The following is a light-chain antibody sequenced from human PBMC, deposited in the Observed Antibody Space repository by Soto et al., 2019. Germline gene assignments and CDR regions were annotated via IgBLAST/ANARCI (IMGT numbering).Light chain of an antibody. CDR2: DAS. CDR3: QQYTGYSRT. CDR1: QTISSW. V-gene: IGKV1-5*01. J-gene: IGKJ1*01. Sequence: DIQMTQSPSTLSGSVGDRVTITCRASQTISSWLAWYQQKPGKAPKLLIYDASSLESGVPSRFSGSGSGTEFTLTISSMQPDDFATYYCQQYTGYSRTFGQGTKVDIK.